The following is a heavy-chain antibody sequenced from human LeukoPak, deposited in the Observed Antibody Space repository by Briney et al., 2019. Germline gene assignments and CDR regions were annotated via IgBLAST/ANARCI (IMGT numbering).Heavy chain of an antibody. CDR2: ISGSCGRT. D-gene: IGHD6-19*01. Sequence: GGSLRLFCAASGYLFSSYAVRGVRQAPGKGLEWVSAISGSCGRTYYADSVKGRFTISRDNSKNTLYLQMNSLSTEDTAVYYCAKTTAGYSSGRYPGWPVDCWGQGTLVTVSS. CDR1: GYLFSSYA. CDR3: AKTTAGYSSGRYPGWPVDC. J-gene: IGHJ4*02. V-gene: IGHV3-23*01.